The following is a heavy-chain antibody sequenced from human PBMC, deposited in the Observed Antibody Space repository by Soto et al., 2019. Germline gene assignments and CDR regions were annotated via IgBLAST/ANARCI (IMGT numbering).Heavy chain of an antibody. V-gene: IGHV4-34*01. J-gene: IGHJ6*02. CDR2: INHSGST. CDR1: GGSFSGYY. D-gene: IGHD2-15*01. CDR3: ARDCSGGSCYPGMDV. Sequence: SETLSLTCAVYGGSFSGYYWSWIRQPPGKGLEWIGEINHSGSTNYNPSLKSRVTISVDTSKNQFSLKLSSVTAADTAVYFCARDCSGGSCYPGMDVWGQGTTVTVSS.